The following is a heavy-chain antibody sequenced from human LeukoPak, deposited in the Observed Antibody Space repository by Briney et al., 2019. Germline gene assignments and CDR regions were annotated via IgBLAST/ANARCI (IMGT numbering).Heavy chain of an antibody. J-gene: IGHJ4*02. Sequence: SQTLSLTCAISGDSVSTNSVAWNWIRQSPSRVLEWLGRTSYRSKWYNDYAVSVKSRITITPDTSKNQFSLQLNSVTPEDTAVYYCAREAEITRFDYWGQGTLVTVSS. CDR2: TSYRSKWYN. D-gene: IGHD5-24*01. CDR3: AREAEITRFDY. V-gene: IGHV6-1*01. CDR1: GDSVSTNSVA.